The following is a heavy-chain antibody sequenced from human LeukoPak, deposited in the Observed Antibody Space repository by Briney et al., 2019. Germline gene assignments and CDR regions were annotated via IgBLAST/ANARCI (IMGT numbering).Heavy chain of an antibody. CDR3: ARGIYY. D-gene: IGHD3-9*01. CDR2: INHSGST. J-gene: IGHJ4*02. Sequence: AETLSLTCAVYGGSFSGYYWSWIRQPPGKGLEWIGEINHSGSTNYNPSLKSRVTISVDTSKNQFSLKLSSVTAADTAVYYCARGIYYWGQGNLVTVSS. V-gene: IGHV4-34*01. CDR1: GGSFSGYY.